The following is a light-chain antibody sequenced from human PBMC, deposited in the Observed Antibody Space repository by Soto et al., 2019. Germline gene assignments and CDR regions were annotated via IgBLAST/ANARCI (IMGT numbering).Light chain of an antibody. V-gene: IGKV1-9*01. CDR2: AAS. Sequence: DIQLTQSPSFLSASVGVGVTITCWASQGIANYFAWYQQKPGKASNLLIYAASTLPRGVPSRFSGSGSGTDFTRTISSLQLEDGATYYCKQLNSYPLTLDGGTKGDI. J-gene: IGKJ4*01. CDR1: QGIANY. CDR3: KQLNSYPLT.